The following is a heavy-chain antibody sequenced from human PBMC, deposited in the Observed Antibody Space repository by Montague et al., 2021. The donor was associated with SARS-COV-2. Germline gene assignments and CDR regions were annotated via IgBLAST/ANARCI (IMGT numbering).Heavy chain of an antibody. CDR1: GGSISNYY. Sequence: SETLSLTCTVSGGSISNYYWSWIRQLAGKGLEWIGRIYSSGSTNYNPSLKSRISMSVDTSKNQFSLKLSSVTAADTAIYYCARDYSHCSGGSCVFDCWGQGTLVTVSS. CDR3: ARDYSHCSGGSCVFDC. D-gene: IGHD2-15*01. CDR2: IYSSGST. V-gene: IGHV4-4*07. J-gene: IGHJ4*02.